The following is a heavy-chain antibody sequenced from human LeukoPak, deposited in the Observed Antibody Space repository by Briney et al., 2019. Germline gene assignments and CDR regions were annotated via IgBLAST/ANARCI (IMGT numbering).Heavy chain of an antibody. Sequence: ASVKVSCKASGYSFTTYDINWVRQATGQGLEWMGWMSPNTGNTGYAQKFQGRVAMTRDTSTSTVYMELSSLRSEDTAVYYCATSLTFSGYLDVWGKGTTVTISS. CDR1: GYSFTTYD. J-gene: IGHJ6*03. D-gene: IGHD3-16*01. CDR2: MSPNTGNT. CDR3: ATSLTFSGYLDV. V-gene: IGHV1-8*01.